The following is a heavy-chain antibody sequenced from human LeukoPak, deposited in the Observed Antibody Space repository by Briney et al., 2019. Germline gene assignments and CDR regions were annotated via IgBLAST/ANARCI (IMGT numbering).Heavy chain of an antibody. CDR3: ARKFGVSGYVDY. CDR1: GFTFSSYE. V-gene: IGHV3-48*03. CDR2: ISSSGSTI. J-gene: IGHJ4*02. Sequence: PGGSLRLSCAASGFTFSSYEMNWVRQAPGKGLEWVSYISSSGSTIYYADSVKGRFTISRDNAKNSLYLQMNSLRAEDTAIYYCARKFGVSGYVDYWGQGTLVTVSS. D-gene: IGHD3-22*01.